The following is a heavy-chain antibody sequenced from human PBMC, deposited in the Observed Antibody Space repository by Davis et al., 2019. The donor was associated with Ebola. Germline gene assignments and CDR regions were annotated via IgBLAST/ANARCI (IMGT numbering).Heavy chain of an antibody. CDR1: GFTFSGSA. CDR2: IRSKANSYTT. D-gene: IGHD3-22*01. Sequence: PGGSLRLSCAASGFTFSGSAMHWVRQASGKGLEWVGRIRSKANSYTTEYAASVKGRFTISRDDSKNSLYLQMNSLKSEDTAVYYCAREADSSGYFSNWFDPWGQGTLVTVSS. J-gene: IGHJ5*02. V-gene: IGHV3-72*01. CDR3: AREADSSGYFSNWFDP.